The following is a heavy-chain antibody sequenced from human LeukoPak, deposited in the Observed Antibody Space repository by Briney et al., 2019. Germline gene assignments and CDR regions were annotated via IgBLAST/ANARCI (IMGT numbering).Heavy chain of an antibody. D-gene: IGHD3-16*01. J-gene: IGHJ4*02. CDR3: ARVAHMMTYIDY. CDR2: IIPIFGTA. Sequence: ASVKVSCKASGGTFSSYAISWVRQAPGQGLEWMGGIIPIFGTANYAQKFQGRVTITTDESMSTAYMELSSLRSEDTAVYYCARVAHMMTYIDYWGQGTLVTVSS. CDR1: GGTFSSYA. V-gene: IGHV1-69*05.